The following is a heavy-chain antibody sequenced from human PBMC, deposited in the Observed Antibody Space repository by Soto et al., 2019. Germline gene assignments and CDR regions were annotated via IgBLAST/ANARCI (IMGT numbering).Heavy chain of an antibody. CDR2: IYYSGST. CDR1: GGSISSSSYY. V-gene: IGHV4-39*01. CDR3: ARRGSSSWYGY. D-gene: IGHD6-13*01. Sequence: QLQLQESGPGLVKPSETLSFTCTVSGGSISSSSYYWGWIRQPPGKGLEWIGSIYYSGSTYYNPSLKSRVTISVDTSKNQFSLKLSSVTAADTAVYYCARRGSSSWYGYWGQGTLVTVSS. J-gene: IGHJ4*02.